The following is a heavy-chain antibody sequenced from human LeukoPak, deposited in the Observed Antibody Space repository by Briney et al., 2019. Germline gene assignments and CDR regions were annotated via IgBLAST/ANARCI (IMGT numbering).Heavy chain of an antibody. CDR3: AKVAGGG. J-gene: IGHJ4*02. CDR2: ISGSGGRT. Sequence: PGGSLRLSCGASGFSFSSYAMSWVRQAPGKGLEWVSGISGSGGRTYYADTVKGRFTVSRDNSKNTLYLQMTSLRAEDTAVYYCAKVAGGGWGQGTLVTVSS. V-gene: IGHV3-23*01. D-gene: IGHD2-15*01. CDR1: GFSFSSYA.